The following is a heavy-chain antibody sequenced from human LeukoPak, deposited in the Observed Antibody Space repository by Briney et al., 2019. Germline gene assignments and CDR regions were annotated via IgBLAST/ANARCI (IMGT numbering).Heavy chain of an antibody. CDR2: INPNSGGT. V-gene: IGHV1-2*02. J-gene: IGHJ4*02. CDR1: GYTFTGYY. CDR3: ARTDYCSSSSCYATDY. Sequence: GASVKVSCKASGYTFTGYYMHWVRQAPGQGLEWMGWINPNSGGTNYAQKFQGRVTMTRDTSINTAYMELSRLRSDDTALYYCARTDYCSSSSCYATDYWGQGTLVTVSS. D-gene: IGHD2-2*01.